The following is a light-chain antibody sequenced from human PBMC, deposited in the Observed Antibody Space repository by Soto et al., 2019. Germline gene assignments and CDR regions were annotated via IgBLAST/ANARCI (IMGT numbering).Light chain of an antibody. CDR3: QQYGSGPRT. CDR2: DAS. J-gene: IGKJ4*01. Sequence: EIVLTQSPDTLSLSPGERATLSCRASQSVRSNYLSWYQQKPGQAPRFLIYDASSRATGIPDRFSGSESGTDFTLTISRLEPEDFAVYYCQQYGSGPRTFGGGTKVEIK. V-gene: IGKV3-20*01. CDR1: QSVRSNY.